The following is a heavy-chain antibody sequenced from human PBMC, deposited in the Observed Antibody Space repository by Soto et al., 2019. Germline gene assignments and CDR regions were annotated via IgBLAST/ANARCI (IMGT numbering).Heavy chain of an antibody. J-gene: IGHJ4*02. Sequence: GGSLRLSCAASGFNVSNNYMTWVRQAPGKGLDWVSIIFSAGSTYYADSVRGRFTISRDDSKNTAYLQMNSLKTEDTAVYYCTAKSYTLNVDYWGQGTLVTVSS. D-gene: IGHD3-16*01. CDR1: GFNVSNNY. V-gene: IGHV3-66*01. CDR2: IFSAGST. CDR3: TAKSYTLNVDY.